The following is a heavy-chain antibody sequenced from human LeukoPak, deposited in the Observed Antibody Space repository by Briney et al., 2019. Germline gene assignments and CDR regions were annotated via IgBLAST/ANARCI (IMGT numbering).Heavy chain of an antibody. V-gene: IGHV3-23*01. Sequence: HPGGSLRLSCAASGFTFSSYAMSWVRLAPGKGLEWVSAISGSGGSTYYADSVKGRFTISRDNSKNTLYLQMYSLRAEDTAVYYCANEIRPNDYWGQGTLVTVSS. CDR2: ISGSGGST. J-gene: IGHJ4*02. CDR1: GFTFSSYA. CDR3: ANEIRPNDY. D-gene: IGHD4-17*01.